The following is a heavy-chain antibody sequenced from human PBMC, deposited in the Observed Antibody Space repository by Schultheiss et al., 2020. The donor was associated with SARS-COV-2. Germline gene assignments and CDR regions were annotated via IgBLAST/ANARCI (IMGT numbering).Heavy chain of an antibody. Sequence: GGSLRLSCAASGFTVSSNYMNWVRQAPGKGLEWVSAISGSGGSTYYADSVKGRFTISRDNAKNSLYLQMNSLRAEDTAVYYCARASTVVTPRALDYWGQGTLVTVSS. CDR1: GFTVSSNY. CDR2: ISGSGGST. D-gene: IGHD4-23*01. J-gene: IGHJ4*02. CDR3: ARASTVVTPRALDY. V-gene: IGHV3-21*01.